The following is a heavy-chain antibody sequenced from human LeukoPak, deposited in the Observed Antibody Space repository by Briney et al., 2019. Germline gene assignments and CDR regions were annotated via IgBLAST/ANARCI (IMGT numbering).Heavy chain of an antibody. Sequence: ASVKASCKASGYTFTSYYMHWVRQAPGQGLEWMGIINPSGGSTSYAQKFQGRVTMTRDTSTSTVYMELSSLRSEDTAVYYCARDEAAWAFDIWGQGTMVTVSS. CDR3: ARDEAAWAFDI. V-gene: IGHV1-46*01. CDR2: INPSGGST. CDR1: GYTFTSYY. J-gene: IGHJ3*02.